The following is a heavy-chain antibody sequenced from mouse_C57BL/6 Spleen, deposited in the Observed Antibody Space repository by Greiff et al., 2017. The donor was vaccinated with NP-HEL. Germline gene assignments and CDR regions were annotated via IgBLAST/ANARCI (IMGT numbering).Heavy chain of an antibody. CDR3: ASRLTAGVPYRKNYYAMDY. CDR1: GFTFSSYG. Sequence: EVKVEESGGDLVKPGGSLKLSCAASGFTFSSYGMPWVRQTPDKRLEWVANISSGGSYTYYPDSVKGRSTISRDNAKNTLYLQLSSLKSEETAMYYCASRLTAGVPYRKNYYAMDYWGQGTSVTVSS. D-gene: IGHD2-13*01. V-gene: IGHV5-6*02. J-gene: IGHJ4*01. CDR2: ISSGGSYT.